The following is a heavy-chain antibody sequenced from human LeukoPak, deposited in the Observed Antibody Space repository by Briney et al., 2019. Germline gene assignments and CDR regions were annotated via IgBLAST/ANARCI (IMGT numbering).Heavy chain of an antibody. V-gene: IGHV1-18*01. CDR1: GYTFTSYD. D-gene: IGHD3-10*02. Sequence: ASVKVSCKASGYTFTSYDINWVRQATGQGLEWMGWISAYNGNTNYAQKLQGRVTMTTDTSTSTAYMELRSLRSDDTAVYYCARGNYVRGFDYWGQGTLVTVSS. J-gene: IGHJ4*02. CDR3: ARGNYVRGFDY. CDR2: ISAYNGNT.